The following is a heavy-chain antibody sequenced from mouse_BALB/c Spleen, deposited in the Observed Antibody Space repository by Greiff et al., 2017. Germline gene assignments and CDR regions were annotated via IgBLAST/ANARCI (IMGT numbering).Heavy chain of an antibody. J-gene: IGHJ2*01. CDR2: ISSGGSYT. CDR1: GFTFSSYT. Sequence: EVQGVESGGGLVKPGGSLKLSCAASGFTFSSYTMSWVRQTPEKRLEWVATISSGGSYTYYPDSVKGRFTISRDNAKNTLYLQMSSLKSEDTAMYYCTRADSTMIVFDYWGQGTTLTVSS. CDR3: TRADSTMIVFDY. V-gene: IGHV5-6-4*01. D-gene: IGHD2-4*01.